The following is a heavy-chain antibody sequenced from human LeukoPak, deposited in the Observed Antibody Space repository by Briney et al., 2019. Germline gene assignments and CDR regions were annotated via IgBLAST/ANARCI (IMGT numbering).Heavy chain of an antibody. CDR2: IYYSGST. CDR3: ARGRYCSSTSCYGFDP. D-gene: IGHD2-2*01. J-gene: IGHJ5*02. V-gene: IGHV4-59*01. CDR1: GGSISSYY. Sequence: SETLSLTCTVSGGSISSYYWSWIRQPPGKGLEWIGYIYYSGSTNYNPSLKSRVTISVDTSKNQFSLKLSSVTAADTAVYYCARGRYCSSTSCYGFDPWGQGTQVTVSS.